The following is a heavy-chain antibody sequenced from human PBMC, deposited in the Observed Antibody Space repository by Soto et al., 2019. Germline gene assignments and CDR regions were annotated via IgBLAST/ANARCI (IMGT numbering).Heavy chain of an antibody. J-gene: IGHJ4*02. CDR2: IKQDGSEK. CDR3: AREVYDFWSGFQGSVDY. Sequence: HPGGSLRLSCAASGFTFSSYWMSWVRQAPGKGLEWVANIKQDGSEKYYVDSVKGRFTISRDNAKNSLSLQMNSLRAEDTAVYYCAREVYDFWSGFQGSVDYWGQGTLVTVSS. CDR1: GFTFSSYW. D-gene: IGHD3-3*01. V-gene: IGHV3-7*03.